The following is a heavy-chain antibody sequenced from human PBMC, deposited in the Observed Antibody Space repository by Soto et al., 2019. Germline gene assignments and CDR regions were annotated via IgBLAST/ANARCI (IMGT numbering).Heavy chain of an antibody. CDR1: GGSISSSSFH. CDR3: ARRERAAGTDWWFDP. Sequence: QLQLQESGPGLVKPSETLSLTCTVSGGSISSSSFHWGWIRQPPGKGLEWIGSIYYSGSTYYSPSLKRRGTMSVDMSQNQFSLKLTSVTAADTAVYYCARRERAAGTDWWFDPWGQGTLVTVSS. V-gene: IGHV4-39*01. J-gene: IGHJ5*02. D-gene: IGHD6-13*01. CDR2: IYYSGST.